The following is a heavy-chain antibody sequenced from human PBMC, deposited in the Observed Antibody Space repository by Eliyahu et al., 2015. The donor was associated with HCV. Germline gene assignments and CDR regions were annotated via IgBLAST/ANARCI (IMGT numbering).Heavy chain of an antibody. J-gene: IGHJ4*02. CDR1: GGSLSGGGFY. CDR2: IYDGGGT. CDR3: AREGYGWKYDWGGH. V-gene: IGHV4-31*03. Sequence: QVQLQESGPGLVRPSQTLSLTCTVSGGSLSGGGFYWSWIRQHPGKGLEWIGYIYDGGGTYYNPSLKSRVTISIDRSQNDFSLKLTSVTAADTAVYYCAREGYGWKYDWGGHWGQGILVTVSS. D-gene: IGHD1-7*01.